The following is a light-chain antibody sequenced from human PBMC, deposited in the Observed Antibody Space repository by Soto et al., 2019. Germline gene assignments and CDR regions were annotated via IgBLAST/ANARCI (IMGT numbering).Light chain of an antibody. CDR2: DAS. CDR3: QQYDFSLT. CDR1: QDISNY. Sequence: DIQMTQSPSSLSASVGDRVTITCQASQDISNYLNWYQQKPGKAPKLLIYDASNLETGVPSRFSGSGSGIDFTFTISSLQPEDIATYYCQQYDFSLTFGGGTKVEIK. J-gene: IGKJ4*01. V-gene: IGKV1-33*01.